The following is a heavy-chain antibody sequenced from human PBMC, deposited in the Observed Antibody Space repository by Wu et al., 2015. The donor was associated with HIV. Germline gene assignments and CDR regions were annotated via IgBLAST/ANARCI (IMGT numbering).Heavy chain of an antibody. D-gene: IGHD2-2*01. V-gene: IGHV1-69*12. CDR3: ARDLSSRDRRNYYYYYMDV. CDR2: IIPIFGTA. J-gene: IGHJ6*03. Sequence: QVQLVQSGAEVKKPGSSVKVSCKASGGTFSSYAISWVRQAPGQGLEWMGGIIPIFGTANYAQKFQGRVTITADESTSTAYMELSSLRSEDTAVYYCARDLSSRDRRNYYYYYMDVWGKGTTVTVSS. CDR1: GGTFSSYA.